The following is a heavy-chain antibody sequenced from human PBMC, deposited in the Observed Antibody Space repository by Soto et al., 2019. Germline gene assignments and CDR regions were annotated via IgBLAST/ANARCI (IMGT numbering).Heavy chain of an antibody. CDR3: ARGDYYDTTGPFSDAFDI. CDR2: VKPDGSEK. V-gene: IGHV3-7*04. D-gene: IGHD3-22*01. Sequence: QLVESGGGLVQPGGSLRLSCVASGFTFSSHWMSWVRQAPGKGLEWVANVKPDGSEKWYVDSVKGRFTISRDNAKNSPXLQMNSLRAEDTAVYYCARGDYYDTTGPFSDAFDIWGQGTMLTVSS. CDR1: GFTFSSHW. J-gene: IGHJ3*02.